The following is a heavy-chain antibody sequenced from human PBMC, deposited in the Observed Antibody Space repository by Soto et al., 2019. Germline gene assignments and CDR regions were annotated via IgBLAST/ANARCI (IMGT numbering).Heavy chain of an antibody. D-gene: IGHD6-19*01. J-gene: IGHJ4*02. CDR3: AHIVVAGLGYYFDY. Sequence: QITLKESGPTLVKPTQTLTLTCTFSGFSLSSTRMAVGWIRQPPGKALEWLALIYWDDDKRYSPFLKSRRTNSKDTSKNQVVLTTSNMDPVDTARYYCAHIVVAGLGYYFDYWGQGTLVTVSS. V-gene: IGHV2-5*02. CDR1: GFSLSSTRMA. CDR2: IYWDDDK.